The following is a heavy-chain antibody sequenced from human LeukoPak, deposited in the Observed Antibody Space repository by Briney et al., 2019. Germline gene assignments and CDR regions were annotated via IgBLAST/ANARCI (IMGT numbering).Heavy chain of an antibody. CDR2: IYRGGST. CDR3: ASRVSALGAFDI. D-gene: IGHD3-10*01. CDR1: GVTASSIY. J-gene: IGHJ3*02. V-gene: IGHV3-53*01. Sequence: SGGSLRLSCAASGVTASSIYMSWVRQAPGKGREGVGVIYRGGSTYYAASVKGRFTIPRDNSKQTLYLQMNSLRAEDTAVYYCASRVSALGAFDIWGEAT.